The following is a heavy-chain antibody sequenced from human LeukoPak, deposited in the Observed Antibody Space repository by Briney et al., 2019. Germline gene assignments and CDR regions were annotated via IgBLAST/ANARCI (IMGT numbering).Heavy chain of an antibody. D-gene: IGHD3-22*01. CDR2: IKQDGSEK. CDR1: GFTFSSYW. V-gene: IGHV3-7*01. CDR3: ARVIYDCSGYYYDYYYGMDV. J-gene: IGHJ6*02. Sequence: PGGSLRLSCAASGFTFSSYWMSWVRQAPGKGLEWAANIKQDGSEKYYVDSVKGRFTISRDNAKNSLYLQMNSLRAEDTAVYYCARVIYDCSGYYYDYYYGMDVWGQGTTVTVSS.